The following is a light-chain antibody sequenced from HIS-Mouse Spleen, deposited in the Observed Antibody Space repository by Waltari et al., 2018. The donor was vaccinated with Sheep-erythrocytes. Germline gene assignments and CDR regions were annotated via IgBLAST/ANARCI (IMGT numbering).Light chain of an antibody. CDR2: AAS. J-gene: IGKJ3*01. Sequence: DIQMTQSPSSLSASVVDRVTITCRASQSISSYLNWYQQKPGKAPKLLIYAASSLQSGVPSRFSGSGSGTDFTLTISSLQPEDFATYYCQQSYSTPQCTFGPGTKVDIK. CDR1: QSISSY. V-gene: IGKV1-39*01. CDR3: QQSYSTPQCT.